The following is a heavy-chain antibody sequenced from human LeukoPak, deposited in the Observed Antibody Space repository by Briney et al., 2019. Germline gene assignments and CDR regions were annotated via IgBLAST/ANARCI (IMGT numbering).Heavy chain of an antibody. CDR3: ASRSEIVGATSR. D-gene: IGHD1-26*01. CDR1: GGSFSGYY. CDR2: INHSGST. Sequence: SETLSLTCAVYGGSFSGYYWSWIRQPPGKGLEWIGEINHSGSTNYNPSLKSRVIISVDTSKNQFSLKLSSVTAADTAVYYCASRSEIVGATSRWGQGTLVTVSS. V-gene: IGHV4-34*01. J-gene: IGHJ4*02.